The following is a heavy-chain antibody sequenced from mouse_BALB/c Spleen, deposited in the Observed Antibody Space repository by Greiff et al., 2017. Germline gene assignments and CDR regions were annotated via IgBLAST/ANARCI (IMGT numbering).Heavy chain of an antibody. CDR3: ARDRGYGYAMDY. CDR2: INSNGGST. CDR1: GFTFSSYG. V-gene: IGHV5-6-3*01. D-gene: IGHD2-14*01. J-gene: IGHJ4*01. Sequence: EVQVVESGGGLVQPGGSLKLSCAASGFTFSSYGMSWVRQTPDKRLELVATINSNGGSTYYPDSVKGRFTISRDNAKNTLYLQMSSLKSEDTAMYYCARDRGYGYAMDYWGQGTSGTVSS.